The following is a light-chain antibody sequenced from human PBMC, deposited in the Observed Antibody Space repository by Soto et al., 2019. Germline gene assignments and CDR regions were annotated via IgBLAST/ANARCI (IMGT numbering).Light chain of an antibody. Sequence: QVNQSTATVPASEGGRVTSSVRASQTIDRWLAWYQQRPGKAPKILIYHASSFETGVQERFRGRGSVTEFTLTISSLQPDDFATYYCQHSNSYGTFGQGTKVDIK. CDR2: HAS. CDR1: QTIDRW. CDR3: QHSNSYGT. J-gene: IGKJ1*01. V-gene: IGKV1-5*01.